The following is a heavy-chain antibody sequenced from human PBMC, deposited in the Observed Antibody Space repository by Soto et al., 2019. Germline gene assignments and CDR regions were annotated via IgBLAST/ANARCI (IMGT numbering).Heavy chain of an antibody. CDR3: ARVEGAYYYYGMDV. CDR1: GGSFSGYY. V-gene: IGHV4-34*01. D-gene: IGHD1-26*01. Sequence: PSETLSLTCAVYGGSFSGYYWTWIRQPPGTGLEWIGEINHSGSTNYNPSLKSRVTISVDTSKNQFSLKLSSVTAADTAVYYCARVEGAYYYYGMDVWGQGTTVTVSS. CDR2: INHSGST. J-gene: IGHJ6*02.